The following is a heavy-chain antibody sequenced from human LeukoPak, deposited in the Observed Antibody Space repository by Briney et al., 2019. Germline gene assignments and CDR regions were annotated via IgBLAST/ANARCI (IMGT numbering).Heavy chain of an antibody. D-gene: IGHD1-26*01. CDR1: GFTFSSYE. CDR2: ISPTGSTM. J-gene: IGHJ4*02. V-gene: IGHV3-48*03. Sequence: GGSLRPSCAASGFTFSSYEMNWVRQGPGKGLEWVSYISPTGSTMYYADSVKGRFTISRDNAKNSLYLQMNSLRVEDTAVYYCARDEVGVTTEFDYWGQGTVVTVSS. CDR3: ARDEVGVTTEFDY.